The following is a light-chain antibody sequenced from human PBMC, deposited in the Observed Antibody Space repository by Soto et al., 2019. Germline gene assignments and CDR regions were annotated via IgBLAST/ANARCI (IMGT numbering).Light chain of an antibody. V-gene: IGLV2-14*03. Sequence: QSVLTQPASVSGSPGQSITISCTGTTSDVGGYNYVSWFQQHPGKAPKLKIYEVSNRPSGVSKRFSGSKSGYTASLTISELQAEDEADYYCTSFTSSSTWVFGGGTKRTVL. CDR1: TSDVGGYNY. CDR3: TSFTSSSTWV. CDR2: EVS. J-gene: IGLJ3*02.